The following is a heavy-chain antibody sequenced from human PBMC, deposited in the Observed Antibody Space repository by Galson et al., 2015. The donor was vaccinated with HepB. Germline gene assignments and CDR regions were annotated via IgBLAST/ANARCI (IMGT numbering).Heavy chain of an antibody. Sequence: SLRLSCAASGFTFSNYAMHWVRQAPGKGLEWVAVITHDESNKHYADSVKGRFTISRDNSKNTLYLQVNSLRAEDTAVFYCARDPPDYGGDYGWYFDLWGRGTLVTVSS. J-gene: IGHJ2*01. V-gene: IGHV3-30*04. CDR3: ARDPPDYGGDYGWYFDL. CDR1: GFTFSNYA. CDR2: ITHDESNK. D-gene: IGHD4-23*01.